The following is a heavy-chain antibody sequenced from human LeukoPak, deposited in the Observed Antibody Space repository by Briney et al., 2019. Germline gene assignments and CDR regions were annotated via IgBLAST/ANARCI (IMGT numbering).Heavy chain of an antibody. J-gene: IGHJ4*02. CDR2: IYPSDSDT. V-gene: IGHV5-51*01. CDR1: GYSFTSYW. D-gene: IGHD3-22*01. Sequence: GESLKISCKGSGYSFTSYWIGWVRQMPGKGLEWMGIIYPSDSDTRYSPSFQGQVTISADKSISTAYLQWSSLKASDTAMYYCASLSYYYDSSGDFDYWGQGTLVTVSS. CDR3: ASLSYYYDSSGDFDY.